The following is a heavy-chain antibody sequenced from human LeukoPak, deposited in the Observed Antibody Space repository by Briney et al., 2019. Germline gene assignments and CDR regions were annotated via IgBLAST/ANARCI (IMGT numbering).Heavy chain of an antibody. V-gene: IGHV3-23*01. J-gene: IGHJ4*02. D-gene: IGHD5-12*01. CDR2: ITGSGGST. CDR1: GFTFSSYA. Sequence: QPGGSLTLSCAASGFTFSSYAMSWVRQAPGKGLEWVSSITGSGGSTYYADSVKGRFTISRDNSKNTLYLQMNSLRAEDTAVYYCARWDIVATYYFDYWGQGTLVTVSS. CDR3: ARWDIVATYYFDY.